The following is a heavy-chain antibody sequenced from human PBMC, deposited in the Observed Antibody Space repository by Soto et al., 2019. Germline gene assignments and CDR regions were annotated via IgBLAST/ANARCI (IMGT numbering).Heavy chain of an antibody. Sequence: QVQLVQSGAAVKKPGSSVKVSCKASGGTFSSYAISWVRQAPGQGLEWMGGIIPIFGTANYAQKFQGRVTITADESTSTAYMELSSLRSDDTAVYYCARVGGLRAYYGMDVWGQGTTVTVSS. D-gene: IGHD5-18*01. V-gene: IGHV1-69*12. CDR2: IIPIFGTA. CDR3: ARVGGLRAYYGMDV. CDR1: GGTFSSYA. J-gene: IGHJ6*02.